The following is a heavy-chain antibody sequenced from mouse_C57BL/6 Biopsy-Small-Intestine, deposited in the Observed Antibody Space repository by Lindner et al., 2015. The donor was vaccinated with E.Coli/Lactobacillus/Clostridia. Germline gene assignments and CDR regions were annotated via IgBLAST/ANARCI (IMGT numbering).Heavy chain of an antibody. J-gene: IGHJ2*01. V-gene: IGHV5-17*01. Sequence: VQLQESGGGLVKPGGSLKLSCTTSGFIFGDHGMHWVRQAPEKGLEWVAYINGSSSTIFYADVLKGRFTISRDNAKNTLFLQMTSLRSEGTAIYYCARNYYGSGYDYWGQGTTLTVSS. CDR3: ARNYYGSGYDY. D-gene: IGHD1-1*01. CDR1: GFIFGDHG. CDR2: INGSSSTI.